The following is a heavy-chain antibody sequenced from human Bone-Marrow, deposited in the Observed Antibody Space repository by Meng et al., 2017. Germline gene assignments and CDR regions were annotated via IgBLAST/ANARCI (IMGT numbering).Heavy chain of an antibody. CDR1: GGSFSGYY. V-gene: IGHV4-34*01. CDR2: INHSGST. J-gene: IGHJ3*02. CDR3: ARDLGSGWGTSGDAFDI. Sequence: SETLSLTCAVYGGSFSGYYWSWIRQPPGKGLEWIGEINHSGSTNYNPSLKSRVTISVDTSKNQFSLKLSSVTAADTAVYYCARDLGSGWGTSGDAFDIWGQGTMVTVSS. D-gene: IGHD6-19*01.